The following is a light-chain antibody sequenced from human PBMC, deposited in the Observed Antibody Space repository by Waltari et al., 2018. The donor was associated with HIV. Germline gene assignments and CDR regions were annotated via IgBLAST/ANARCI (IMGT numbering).Light chain of an antibody. CDR3: QQYHSYPVT. V-gene: IGKV1-5*01. CDR1: QNINSW. CDR2: QAS. J-gene: IGKJ4*01. Sequence: DIHMTQSPSTVSASVGDRVIISCRASQNINSWLAWYQQTPGKPPRFLIYQASTPERGVPSRFSGSGSGTLFTLTINNLQPVDFGTYYCQQYHSYPVTFGGGTKVESK.